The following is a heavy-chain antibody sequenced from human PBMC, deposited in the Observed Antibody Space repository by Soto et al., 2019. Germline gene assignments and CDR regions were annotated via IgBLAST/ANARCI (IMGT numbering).Heavy chain of an antibody. V-gene: IGHV4-34*01. CDR2: INHSGST. J-gene: IGHJ6*02. D-gene: IGHD3-3*01. CDR1: GGSFSGYY. Sequence: PSETLSLTCAVYGGSFSGYYWSWIRQPPGKGLEWIGEINHSGSTNYNPSLKSRVTISVDTSKNQFSLKLSSVTAADTAVYYCARSAFWSGYYSPRPYYYGMDVWGQGTTVTVSS. CDR3: ARSAFWSGYYSPRPYYYGMDV.